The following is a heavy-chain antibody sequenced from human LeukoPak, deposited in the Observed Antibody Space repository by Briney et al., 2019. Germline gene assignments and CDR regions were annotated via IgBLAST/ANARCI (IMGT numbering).Heavy chain of an antibody. Sequence: GASVKVSCKASGYTFTGYYMHWVRQAPGQGLEWMGWINPNSGGTNYAQKFQGRVTMTRDTSISTAYMELSRLRSDDTAVYYCAREEYYYDSSGYYRGENFDYWGQGTLVTVSS. V-gene: IGHV1-2*02. D-gene: IGHD3-22*01. CDR2: INPNSGGT. J-gene: IGHJ4*02. CDR3: AREEYYYDSSGYYRGENFDY. CDR1: GYTFTGYY.